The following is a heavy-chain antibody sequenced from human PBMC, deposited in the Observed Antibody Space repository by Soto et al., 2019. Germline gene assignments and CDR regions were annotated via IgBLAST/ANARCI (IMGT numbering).Heavy chain of an antibody. CDR2: INPSGGST. D-gene: IGHD3-22*01. Sequence: SVKVSCKASGYTFTSYYMHWVRQAPVQGLEWMGIINPSGGSTSYAQKFQGRVTMTRDTSTSTVYMELSSLRSEETAVYYCARDRSRYYYDSSGYYLYNWFDPWGQGTLVTVSS. J-gene: IGHJ5*02. V-gene: IGHV1-46*01. CDR3: ARDRSRYYYDSSGYYLYNWFDP. CDR1: GYTFTSYY.